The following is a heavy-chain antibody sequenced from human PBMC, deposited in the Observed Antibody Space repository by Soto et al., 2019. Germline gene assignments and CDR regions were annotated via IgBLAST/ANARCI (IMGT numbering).Heavy chain of an antibody. J-gene: IGHJ4*02. CDR3: ARSHYTYGLLIDY. CDR1: GDSITTNGYY. CDR2: VYWTGST. D-gene: IGHD2-8*01. Sequence: PETLSLTCSVSGDSITTNGYYWGWIRQPPGKGLQWIGNVYWTGSTFSHPSLTSRVFISVDTSKNEFSLRPTSVTAADTAVYYCARSHYTYGLLIDYRGPGTPVTGSS. V-gene: IGHV4-39*01.